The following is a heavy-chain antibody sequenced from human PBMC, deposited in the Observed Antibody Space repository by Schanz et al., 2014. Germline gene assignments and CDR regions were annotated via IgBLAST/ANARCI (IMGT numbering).Heavy chain of an antibody. V-gene: IGHV4-61*02. CDR3: ARDTTWRLDL. D-gene: IGHD1-1*01. Sequence: QVQLQESGPGLVKPSQTLSLTCTVSGGSIRSGTYYWSWIRHPAGKALKWVGRVFPNGITNYNPSRKSRVTISRDTSKNQFSRTLTSLTAADTAVYYCARDTTWRLDLWGRGTLVTVSS. CDR1: GGSIRSGTYY. J-gene: IGHJ2*01. CDR2: VFPNGIT.